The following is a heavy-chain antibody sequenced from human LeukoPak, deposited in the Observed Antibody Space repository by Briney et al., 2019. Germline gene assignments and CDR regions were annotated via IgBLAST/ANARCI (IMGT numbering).Heavy chain of an antibody. CDR1: GGSISSYY. J-gene: IGHJ4*02. CDR3: ARARASDYLEASYFDY. CDR2: IYYSGST. Sequence: SETLSLTCTVSGGSISSYYWSWIRQHPGKGLEWIGYIYYSGSTYYSPSLKSRLTISVDTSKNQFSLKLSSVTAADTAVYYCARARASDYLEASYFDYWGQGTPVTVSS. D-gene: IGHD2/OR15-2a*01. V-gene: IGHV4-59*06.